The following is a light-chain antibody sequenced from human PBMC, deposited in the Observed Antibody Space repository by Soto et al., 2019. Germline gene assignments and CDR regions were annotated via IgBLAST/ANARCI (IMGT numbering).Light chain of an antibody. V-gene: IGKV3-15*01. J-gene: IGKJ1*01. CDR1: QSVNSN. CDR3: QQYKNGRT. Sequence: IGSEQCRAGLSVSLGGSATLYYRASQSVNSNLAWYQQKPGQAPRLLIYGASTRATGVPARFSGSGSGSKFTRTTSYLQCEDFPADHFQQYKNGRTYVQGTKVDIK. CDR2: GAS.